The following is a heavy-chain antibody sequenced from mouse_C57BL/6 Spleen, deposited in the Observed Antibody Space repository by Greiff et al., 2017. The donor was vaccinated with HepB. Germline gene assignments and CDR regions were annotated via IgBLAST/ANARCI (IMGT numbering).Heavy chain of an antibody. CDR1: GYTFTDYN. J-gene: IGHJ3*01. D-gene: IGHD2-4*01. CDR3: ARGDYYDYVLAY. Sequence: VQLQQSGPELVKPGASVKIPCKASGYTFTDYNMDWVKQSHGKSLEWIGDITPNNGGTIYNQKFKGKATLTVDKSSSTAYMELRSLTSEDTAVYYCARGDYYDYVLAYWGQGTLVTVSA. V-gene: IGHV1-18*01. CDR2: ITPNNGGT.